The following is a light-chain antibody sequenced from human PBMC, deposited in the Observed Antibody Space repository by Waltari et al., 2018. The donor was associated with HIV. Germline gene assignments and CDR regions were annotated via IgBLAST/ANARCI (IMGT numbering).Light chain of an antibody. V-gene: IGLV1-47*01. Sequence: QSGLSQPPSTSRPPGQRVVISCSGSSSNVGKNYVSWFQQLPGAAPRLLIYRNARRPSGVPDRFPAAKSGTSASLVISGLRSDDEAEYFCASWDDALSSWLFGGGTKLTVL. CDR2: RNA. J-gene: IGLJ6*01. CDR1: SSNVGKNY. CDR3: ASWDDALSSWL.